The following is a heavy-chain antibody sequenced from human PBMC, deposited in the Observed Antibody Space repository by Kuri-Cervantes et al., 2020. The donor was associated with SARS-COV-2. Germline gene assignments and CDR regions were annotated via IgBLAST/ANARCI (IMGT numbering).Heavy chain of an antibody. V-gene: IGHV1-18*01. J-gene: IGHJ6*03. D-gene: IGHD2-2*01. CDR3: ANIVVVPNARGNYYYYMDV. Sequence: ASVKVSCKASGYTFTSYGISWVRQAPGQGLEWMGWISAYNGNTNYAQKLQGRVTMTTDTPTSTAYMELRSLRSDDTAVYYCANIVVVPNARGNYYYYMDVWGKGTTVTVSS. CDR1: GYTFTSYG. CDR2: ISAYNGNT.